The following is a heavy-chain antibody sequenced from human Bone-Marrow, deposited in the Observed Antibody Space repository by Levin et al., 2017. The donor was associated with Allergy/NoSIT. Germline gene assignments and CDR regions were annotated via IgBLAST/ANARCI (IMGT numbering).Heavy chain of an antibody. CDR3: ARGRLNNFDY. V-gene: IGHV4-38-2*01. J-gene: IGHJ4*02. CDR2: KSHSGST. Sequence: PSETLSLTCAVSGYYISASFYWGWIRQTPGKGLAWIVSKSHSGSTYYNPSLRSRVTISLDTSKNQFSLNLTSVTAADTAVYYCARGRLNNFDYWGQGTLV. CDR1: GYYISASFY.